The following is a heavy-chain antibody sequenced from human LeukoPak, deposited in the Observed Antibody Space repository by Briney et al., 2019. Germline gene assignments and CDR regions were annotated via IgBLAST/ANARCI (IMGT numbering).Heavy chain of an antibody. J-gene: IGHJ6*02. Sequence: SETLSLTCAVSGGSISSSNWWSWVRQPPGKGLEWIGEIYHSGSTNYNPSLKSRVAISVDKSKNQFSLKLSSVTAADTAVYYCARAERYFDWFTRPGGMDVWGQGTTVTVSS. CDR3: ARAERYFDWFTRPGGMDV. D-gene: IGHD3-9*01. V-gene: IGHV4-4*02. CDR1: GGSISSSNW. CDR2: IYHSGST.